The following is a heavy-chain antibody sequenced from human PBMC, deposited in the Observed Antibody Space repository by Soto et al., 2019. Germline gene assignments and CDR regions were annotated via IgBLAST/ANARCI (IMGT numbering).Heavy chain of an antibody. D-gene: IGHD3-10*01. CDR2: IWYDGSNK. CDR3: ARVYGSGSYYSFDYYYGMDV. V-gene: IGHV3-33*01. J-gene: IGHJ6*02. CDR1: GFTFSSYG. Sequence: GGSLRLSCAASGFTFSSYGMHWVRQAPGKGLEWVAVIWYDGSNKYYADSVKGRFTISRDNSKNTLYLQMNSLRAEDTAVYYCARVYGSGSYYSFDYYYGMDVWGQGTTVTVSS.